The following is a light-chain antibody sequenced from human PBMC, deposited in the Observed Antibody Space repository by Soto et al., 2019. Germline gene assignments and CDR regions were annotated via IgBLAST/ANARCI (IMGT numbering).Light chain of an antibody. CDR2: EVT. CDR1: SSDVGKYDR. Sequence: QYVLTQPPSVSGSPGQSVTISCTGTSSDVGKYDRVSWYQQPPGTAPKLIIYEVTNRPSGVPARFSGSKSGNTASLTISGLQAEDEADYYCSSYTSTSRYVFGAGNKATGL. V-gene: IGLV2-18*02. J-gene: IGLJ1*01. CDR3: SSYTSTSRYV.